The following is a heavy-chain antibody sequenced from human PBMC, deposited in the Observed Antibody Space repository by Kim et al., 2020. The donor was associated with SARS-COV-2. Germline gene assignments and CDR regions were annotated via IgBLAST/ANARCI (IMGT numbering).Heavy chain of an antibody. CDR3: AREGGSSRYYYYYGMDV. Sequence: GGSLRLSCAASGFTFSSYSMNWVRQAPGKGLEWVSSISSSSSYIYYADSVKGRFTISRDNAKNSLYLQMNSLRAEDTAVYYCAREGGSSRYYYYYGMDVWGQGTTVTVSS. J-gene: IGHJ6*02. CDR2: ISSSSSYI. V-gene: IGHV3-21*01. CDR1: GFTFSSYS. D-gene: IGHD1-26*01.